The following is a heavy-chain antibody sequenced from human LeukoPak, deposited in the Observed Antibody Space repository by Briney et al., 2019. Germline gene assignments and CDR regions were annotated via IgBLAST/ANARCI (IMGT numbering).Heavy chain of an antibody. V-gene: IGHV6-1*01. CDR2: TYCRSEWFR. J-gene: IGHJ4*02. CDR3: ARDRTYGYNFDY. D-gene: IGHD5-18*01. CDR1: GDSVSNNSAA. Sequence: SQTLSPTCAISGDSVSNNSAAWNWIRQSPSGGLQWLARTYCRSEWFRDYAVSLEGRMTINPDTSKNQFSLQINSVTPEDTAVYYRARDRTYGYNFDYWGQGILVTVSS.